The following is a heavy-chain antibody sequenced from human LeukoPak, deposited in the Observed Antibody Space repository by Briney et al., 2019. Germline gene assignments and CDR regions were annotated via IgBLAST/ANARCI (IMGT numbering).Heavy chain of an antibody. D-gene: IGHD6-13*01. CDR2: ISGSGGST. CDR3: AREPAAAGANFDY. CDR1: GFTFSSYA. V-gene: IGHV3-23*01. J-gene: IGHJ4*02. Sequence: GGSLRLSCAASGFTFSSYAMSWVRQAPGKGLEWVSVISGSGGSTYYADSVKGRFTISRDNSKNTLYLQMNSLRAEDTAVYYCAREPAAAGANFDYWGQGTLVTVSS.